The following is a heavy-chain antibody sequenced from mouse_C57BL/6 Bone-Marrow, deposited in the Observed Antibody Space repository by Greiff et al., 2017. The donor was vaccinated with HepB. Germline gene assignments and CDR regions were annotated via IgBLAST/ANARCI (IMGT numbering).Heavy chain of an antibody. CDR1: GFTFSSYA. CDR2: ISDGGSYT. CDR3: AREKYAMDY. Sequence: EVNVVESGGGLVKPGGSLKLSCAASGFTFSSYAMSWVRQTPEKRLEWVATISDGGSYTYYPDNVKGRFTISRDNAKNNLYLQMSHLKSEDTAMYYCAREKYAMDYWGQGTSVTVSS. V-gene: IGHV5-4*01. J-gene: IGHJ4*01.